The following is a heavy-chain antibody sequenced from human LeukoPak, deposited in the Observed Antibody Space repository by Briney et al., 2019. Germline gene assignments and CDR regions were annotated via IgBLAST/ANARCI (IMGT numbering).Heavy chain of an antibody. V-gene: IGHV4-34*01. CDR3: ARVPFDDFWSGYYSFFDY. J-gene: IGHJ4*02. CDR2: INHSGST. Sequence: SETLSLTCAVYGGSFSGYYWSWIRQPPGKGLEWIGEINHSGSTNYNPSLKSRVTISVDTSKNQFSLKLSSVTAADTAVYYCARVPFDDFWSGYYSFFDYWGQGTLVTVSS. CDR1: GGSFSGYY. D-gene: IGHD3-3*01.